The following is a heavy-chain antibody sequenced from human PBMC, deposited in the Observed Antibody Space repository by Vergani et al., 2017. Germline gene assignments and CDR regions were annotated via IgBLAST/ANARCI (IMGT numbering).Heavy chain of an antibody. CDR3: AKAPLSADYYYYGMDV. CDR1: GFTFSSYG. V-gene: IGHV3-30*18. J-gene: IGHJ6*02. Sequence: QVQLVESGGGVVQPGRSLRLSCAASGFTFSSYGMHWVRQAPGKGLEWVAVISYDGSNKYYADSVKGRFIISRDNSKNTLYLQMNSLRAEDTAVYYCAKAPLSADYYYYGMDVWGQGTTVTVAS. CDR2: ISYDGSNK.